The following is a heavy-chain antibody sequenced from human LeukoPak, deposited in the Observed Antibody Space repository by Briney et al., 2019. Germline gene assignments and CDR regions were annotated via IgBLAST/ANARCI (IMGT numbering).Heavy chain of an antibody. CDR2: INPNSGGT. J-gene: IGHJ4*02. Sequence: GASVKVSCKASGYAFTGYYMHWVRQAPGQGLEWMGRINPNSGGTNYAQKFQGRVTMTRDTSISTAYMELSRLRSDDTAVYYCTRVEFYVGTDYWGQGTLVTVSS. V-gene: IGHV1-2*06. D-gene: IGHD5/OR15-5a*01. CDR3: TRVEFYVGTDY. CDR1: GYAFTGYY.